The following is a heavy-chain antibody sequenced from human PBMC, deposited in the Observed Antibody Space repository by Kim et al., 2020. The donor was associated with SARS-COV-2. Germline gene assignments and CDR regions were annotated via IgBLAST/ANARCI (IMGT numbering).Heavy chain of an antibody. CDR1: GGSISSYY. CDR3: ARGSYGDYSFDY. Sequence: SETLSLTCTVSGGSISSYYWSWIRQPPGKGLEWIGYIYYSGSTNYNLSLKSRVTIPVDTSKNQFFLKLSSVTAADTAVFYCARGSYGDYSFDYWGQGTLV. V-gene: IGHV4-59*08. J-gene: IGHJ4*02. CDR2: IYYSGST. D-gene: IGHD4-17*01.